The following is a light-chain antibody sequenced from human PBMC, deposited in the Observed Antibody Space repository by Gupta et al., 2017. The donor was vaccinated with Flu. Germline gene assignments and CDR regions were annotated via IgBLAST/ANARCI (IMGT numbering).Light chain of an antibody. CDR3: GTWDNSLSALVV. Sequence: QSVLTQPPSVSAAPGQKVTISCSGSSSNIGNSYVSWYQQVPGTAPKLLIYENNKRPSGIPDRFSGSKSGTSDTLGITGLQTGDEADYDCGTWDNSLSALVVFGTGTKVTVL. J-gene: IGLJ1*01. CDR2: ENN. CDR1: SSNIGNSY. V-gene: IGLV1-51*02.